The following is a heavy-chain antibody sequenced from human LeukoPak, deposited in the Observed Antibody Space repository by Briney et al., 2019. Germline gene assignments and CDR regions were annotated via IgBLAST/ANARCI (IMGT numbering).Heavy chain of an antibody. CDR3: ARDRVRGGSNPYFDY. J-gene: IGHJ4*02. CDR1: GGSISSSNR. CDR2: IYHSGST. V-gene: IGHV4-4*02. D-gene: IGHD4-11*01. Sequence: SETLSLTCAVSGGSISSSNRWSWVRQPPGKGLEWIGEIYHSGSTNYNPSLKSRVTISIDTSKNQFSLKLSSVTAADTAVYYCARDRVRGGSNPYFDYWGQGTLVTVSS.